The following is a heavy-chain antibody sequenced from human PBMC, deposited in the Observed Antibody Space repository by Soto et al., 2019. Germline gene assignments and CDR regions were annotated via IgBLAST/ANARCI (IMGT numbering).Heavy chain of an antibody. CDR1: GGSFSGYY. CDR2: INHSGST. CDR3: ARGVVVVVAALRYYYYYMDV. V-gene: IGHV4-34*01. Sequence: SETLSLTCAVYGGSFSGYYWSWIRQPPGKGLEWIGEINHSGSTNYNPSLKSRVTISVDTSKNQFSLKLSSVTAADTAVYYCARGVVVVVAALRYYYYYMDVWGKGTTVTVSS. D-gene: IGHD2-15*01. J-gene: IGHJ6*03.